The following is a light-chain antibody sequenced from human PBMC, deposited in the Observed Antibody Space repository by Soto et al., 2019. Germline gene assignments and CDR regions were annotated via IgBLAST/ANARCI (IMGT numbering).Light chain of an antibody. Sequence: DIKMTQSPSTLSASVGDRVTITFRASQSLNSWLAWYQHKPGKAPKLLIHKASILASGVPSRFSGSDSGAEFTLTISSLQPDDFATYYCQHSIGYSGMFGQGTKVDIK. V-gene: IGKV1-5*03. CDR1: QSLNSW. CDR2: KAS. J-gene: IGKJ1*01. CDR3: QHSIGYSGM.